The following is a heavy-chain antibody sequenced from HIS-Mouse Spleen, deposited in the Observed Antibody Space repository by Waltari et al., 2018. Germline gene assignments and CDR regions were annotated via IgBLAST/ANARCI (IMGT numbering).Heavy chain of an antibody. J-gene: IGHJ4*02. CDR2: IYYSGRP. CDR1: GGSISSSSYY. Sequence: QLQLQESGPGLVKPSETLSLTCTVSGGSISSSSYYWGWIRQPPGKGLEWIGSIYYSGRPYYNPTLKSRVTKSVDTSKNQFSLKWSSVTAADTAVYYCAGVGSGPAGPDYWGQGTLVTVSS. CDR3: AGVGSGPAGPDY. V-gene: IGHV4-39*07. D-gene: IGHD3-3*01.